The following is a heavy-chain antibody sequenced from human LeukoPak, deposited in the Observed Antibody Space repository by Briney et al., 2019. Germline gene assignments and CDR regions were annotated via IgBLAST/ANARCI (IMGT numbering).Heavy chain of an antibody. D-gene: IGHD2-15*01. V-gene: IGHV4-39*01. J-gene: IGHJ4*02. CDR3: ARHGLPRRFDY. CDR1: GGSISSSSYY. Sequence: PSETLSLTCTVSGGSISSSSYYWGWIRQPPGKGLEWIGRIYYSGSTYYNPSLKSRVTISVDTSKNQFSLKLSSVTAADTAVYYCARHGLPRRFDYWGQGTLVAVSS. CDR2: IYYSGST.